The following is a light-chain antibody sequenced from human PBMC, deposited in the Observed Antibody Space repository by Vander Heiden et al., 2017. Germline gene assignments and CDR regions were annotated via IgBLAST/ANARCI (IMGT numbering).Light chain of an antibody. CDR3: QQYDNLPPA. CDR1: HDISNS. J-gene: IGKJ4*01. V-gene: IGKV1-33*01. Sequence: IQMTQSPSSLSASVGDRVTITCQATHDISNSLNWFQHQPGKAPKLLIYHAANLVAGVPLRCSGSGSGTDFTFTISSLQPEDFATYYWQQYDNLPPAFGGGTKVEIK. CDR2: HAA.